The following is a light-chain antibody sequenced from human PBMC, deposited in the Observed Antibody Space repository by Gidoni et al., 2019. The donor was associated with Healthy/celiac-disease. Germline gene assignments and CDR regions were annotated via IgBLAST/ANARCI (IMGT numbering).Light chain of an antibody. CDR2: KAY. J-gene: IGKJ1*01. CDR3: QQYNSYSQSWT. V-gene: IGKV1-5*03. Sequence: DIQMTQSPSTLSASVGDRVTIPCRASQSISSWLAWYQQNPGKAPKRLIYKAYSSESGVPSRCSGSGSGTEFTLTISSLQPDDFATYYCQQYNSYSQSWTFGQGTKVEIK. CDR1: QSISSW.